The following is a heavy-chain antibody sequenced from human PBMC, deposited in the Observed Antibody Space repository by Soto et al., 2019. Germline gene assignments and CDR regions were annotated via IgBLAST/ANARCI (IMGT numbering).Heavy chain of an antibody. J-gene: IGHJ6*02. CDR2: ISFDGRNT. CDR1: GFTFSTHA. V-gene: IGHV3-30*07. D-gene: IGHD3-3*01. CDR3: YCSGTDVTIFGVVITYGMDV. Sequence: LGGSLRHSCPSSGFTFSTHALLSVRQAPVHGLECVSIISFDGRNTYYADSVAGQFTISRDNATTTLYLQMNSVRAEDTAVYYCYCSGTDVTIFGVVITYGMDVWGQGTTVTIAS.